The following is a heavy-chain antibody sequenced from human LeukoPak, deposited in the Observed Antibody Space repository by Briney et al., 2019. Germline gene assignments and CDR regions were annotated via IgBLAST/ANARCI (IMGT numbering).Heavy chain of an antibody. CDR3: ARLRRYCSGGSCYYFDY. CDR1: GGSISSYY. Sequence: SETLSLTCTVSGGSISSYYWSWIRQPPGKGLEWIGYIYYSGSTNYNPSLKSRVTISVDTSKNQFALKLSSVTAADTAVYYCARLRRYCSGGSCYYFDYWGQGTLVTVSS. CDR2: IYYSGST. D-gene: IGHD2-15*01. J-gene: IGHJ4*02. V-gene: IGHV4-59*08.